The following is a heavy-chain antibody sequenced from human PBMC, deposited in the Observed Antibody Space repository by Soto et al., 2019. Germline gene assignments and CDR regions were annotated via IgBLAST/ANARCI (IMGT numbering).Heavy chain of an antibody. D-gene: IGHD6-13*01. CDR1: GFTFSSYS. V-gene: IGHV3-48*02. CDR2: ISSSSSTI. J-gene: IGHJ5*02. CDR3: ARDVLGQQLVSYNWFDP. Sequence: GGSLRLSCAASGFTFSSYSMNWVRQAPGKGLEWVSYISSSSSTIYYADSVKGRFTISRDNAKNSLYLQMNSLRDEDTAVYYCARDVLGQQLVSYNWFDPWGQGTLVTVSS.